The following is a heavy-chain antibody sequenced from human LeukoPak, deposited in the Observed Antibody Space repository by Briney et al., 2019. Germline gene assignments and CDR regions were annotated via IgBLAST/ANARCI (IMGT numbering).Heavy chain of an antibody. J-gene: IGHJ6*02. D-gene: IGHD2-21*01. Sequence: ASVKVSCKASGYTFTSYGISWVRQAPGQGLEWMGWISAYNGNTNYAQKLQGRVTMTTDTSTSTAYMELRSLRSDDTAVYYCAREGGGDSLYYYYGMDVWGQGTTVTVSS. V-gene: IGHV1-18*01. CDR1: GYTFTSYG. CDR2: ISAYNGNT. CDR3: AREGGGDSLYYYYGMDV.